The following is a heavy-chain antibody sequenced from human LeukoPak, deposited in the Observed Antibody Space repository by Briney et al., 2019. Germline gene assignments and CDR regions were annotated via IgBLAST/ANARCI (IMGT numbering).Heavy chain of an antibody. CDR2: INHSGST. J-gene: IGHJ5*02. Sequence: SETLSLTCAVYGGSFSGYYWSWIRQPPGKGLEWIGEINHSGSTNYNPSLKSRVTISVDTSKSQFSLKLSSVTAADTAVYYCARYGDDSSGYYYAWFDPWGQGTLVTVSS. V-gene: IGHV4-34*01. CDR3: ARYGDDSSGYYYAWFDP. CDR1: GGSFSGYY. D-gene: IGHD3-22*01.